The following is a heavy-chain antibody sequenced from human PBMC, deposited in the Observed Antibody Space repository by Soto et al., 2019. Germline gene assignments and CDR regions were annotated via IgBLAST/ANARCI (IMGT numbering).Heavy chain of an antibody. CDR2: IYHGGTT. Sequence: PSETLSLTCTVSRDSISSGSYWGGIRQPPGEGPEWIASIYHGGTTFYNPSLKSRISISVDTSKNQFSLRLTSVTAADTATYYCARVHVMVVAGSTFDYWRPGILVSVA. V-gene: IGHV4-38-2*02. CDR3: ARVHVMVVAGSTFDY. D-gene: IGHD6-19*01. J-gene: IGHJ4*03. CDR1: RDSISSGSY.